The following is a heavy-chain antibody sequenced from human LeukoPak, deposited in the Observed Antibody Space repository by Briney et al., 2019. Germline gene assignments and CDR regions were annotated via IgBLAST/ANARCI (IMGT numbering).Heavy chain of an antibody. D-gene: IGHD1-1*01. CDR2: ISSDGSST. CDR1: GFTFSSYW. CDR3: ARAWKTSGDY. V-gene: IGHV3-74*01. Sequence: GGSLRLSCEASGFTFSSYWMYWVRQAPGKGLVWVSRISSDGSSTDYADSVKGRFTISRDNAKNTLYLQMNSLRVEDMAVYYCARAWKTSGDYWGQGTQVTVSS. J-gene: IGHJ4*02.